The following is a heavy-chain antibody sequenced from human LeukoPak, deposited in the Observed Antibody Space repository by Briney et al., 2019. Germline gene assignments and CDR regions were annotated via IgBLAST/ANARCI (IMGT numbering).Heavy chain of an antibody. CDR1: GFTFSSYA. V-gene: IGHV3-30*04. J-gene: IGHJ4*02. CDR3: ARGPYYYDSSLPFDY. Sequence: GGSLRLSCAASGFTFSSYAMHWVRQAPGEGLEWVAVISYDGSNKYYADSVKGRFTISRDNSKNTLYLQMNSLRAEDTAVYYCARGPYYYDSSLPFDYWGQGTLVTVSS. D-gene: IGHD3-22*01. CDR2: ISYDGSNK.